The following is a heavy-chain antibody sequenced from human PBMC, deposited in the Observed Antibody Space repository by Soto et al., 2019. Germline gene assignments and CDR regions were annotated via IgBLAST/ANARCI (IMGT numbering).Heavy chain of an antibody. Sequence: GGSLRLSCAASGFTFDDYAMHWVRQAPGKGLEWVSGISWNSGSIGYADSVKGRFTISRDNAKNSLYLQMNSLRAEDTALYYCAKDLILGSSWLDAFDIWGQGTMVTVSS. J-gene: IGHJ3*02. CDR3: AKDLILGSSWLDAFDI. CDR1: GFTFDDYA. CDR2: ISWNSGSI. V-gene: IGHV3-9*01. D-gene: IGHD6-13*01.